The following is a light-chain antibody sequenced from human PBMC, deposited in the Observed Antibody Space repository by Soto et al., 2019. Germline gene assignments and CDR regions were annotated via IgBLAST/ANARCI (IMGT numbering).Light chain of an antibody. CDR3: QQYNDWPRT. CDR1: QSVSSN. CDR2: GAS. J-gene: IGKJ1*01. Sequence: EIVMTQSPATLSVSHGERATRSCRASQSVSSNLAWYQQKPGQAPRLLIYGASTRATGIPARFSGSGSGTEFTLTISSLQSEDFAVYYCQQYNDWPRTFGQGTKV. V-gene: IGKV3-15*01.